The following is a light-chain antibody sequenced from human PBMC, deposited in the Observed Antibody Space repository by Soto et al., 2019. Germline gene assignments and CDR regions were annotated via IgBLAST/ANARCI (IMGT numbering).Light chain of an antibody. CDR1: NIEIKS. CDR3: QVWNNGSVV. V-gene: IGLV3-21*02. Sequence: SYELTQPPSVSVAPGQTARITCGGNNIEIKSVHWYQQKPGQAPVLVVYDDGDRTTGIPERFSGSKSGNTATLTTSRVEAGDEADYYCQVWNNGSVVFGGGTKLTVL. J-gene: IGLJ2*01. CDR2: DDG.